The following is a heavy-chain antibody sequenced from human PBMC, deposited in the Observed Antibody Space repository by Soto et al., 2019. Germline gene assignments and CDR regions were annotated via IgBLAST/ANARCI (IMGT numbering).Heavy chain of an antibody. J-gene: IGHJ6*02. CDR1: GFTFSSYA. D-gene: IGHD3-3*01. CDR2: ISGSGGST. Sequence: PGGSLRLSCAASGFTFSSYAMSWVRQAPGTGLEWVSAISGSGGSTSYADSVKGRFTISRDNSTNTLYLQMHSLRAEDTDLYYWAKGRPSDFWSGTYGMDVWGQGTTVTVSS. V-gene: IGHV3-23*01. CDR3: AKGRPSDFWSGTYGMDV.